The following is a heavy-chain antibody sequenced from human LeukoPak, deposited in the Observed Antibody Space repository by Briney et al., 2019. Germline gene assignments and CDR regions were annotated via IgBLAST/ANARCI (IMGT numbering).Heavy chain of an antibody. J-gene: IGHJ3*02. Sequence: GGSLRLSCAASGFTFSSYWMHWVRQAPGKGLVWVSRINSDGSSTSYADSVKGRFTISRDNAKNTLYLQMTSLRAEDTAVYYCARDYRSDAFDIWGQGTMVTVSS. CDR2: INSDGSST. CDR1: GFTFSSYW. CDR3: ARDYRSDAFDI. V-gene: IGHV3-74*01. D-gene: IGHD1-26*01.